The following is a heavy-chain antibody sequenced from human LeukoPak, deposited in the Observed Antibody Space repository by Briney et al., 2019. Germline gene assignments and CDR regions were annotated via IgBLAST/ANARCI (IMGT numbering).Heavy chain of an antibody. CDR3: ARGEVRMVRGVVEI. Sequence: PGGSLRLPCAASGFTFMSHAMYWVRQAPGKGLDWVSIISGSGETTYYADPVKGRFTIARDNFKNTVYLQMNSLRAEDTAMYYCARGEVRMVRGVVEIWGQGTMVTVSA. CDR2: ISGSGETT. V-gene: IGHV3-23*01. J-gene: IGHJ3*02. D-gene: IGHD3-10*01. CDR1: GFTFMSHA.